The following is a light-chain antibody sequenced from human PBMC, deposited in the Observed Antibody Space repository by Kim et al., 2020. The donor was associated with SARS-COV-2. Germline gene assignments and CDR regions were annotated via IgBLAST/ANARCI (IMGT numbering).Light chain of an antibody. CDR2: GAS. J-gene: IGKJ2*01. CDR3: QQYGSAPDT. V-gene: IGKV3-20*01. CDR1: QTVRGNY. Sequence: EIVVTKSPSTLSLSPGEGATLSCRASQTVRGNYVAWYQQRPGQAPRPLIYGASRRATDVPDRFSASGSGTDFTLTISRLEPDDFGVYYCQQYGSAPDTFGQGTSWRS.